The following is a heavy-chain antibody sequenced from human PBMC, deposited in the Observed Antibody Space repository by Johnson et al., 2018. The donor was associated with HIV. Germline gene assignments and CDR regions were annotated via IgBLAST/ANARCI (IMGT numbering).Heavy chain of an antibody. Sequence: VQLVESGGGLVQPGGSLRLSCTASGFTFSSYAMSWVRQAPGKGLEWVSAISGSGGRTYYGDSVKGRLSVSRDNSKSTLYLQMNSLRPEDTAVYYCAREKSVWGASDAFDLWDQGTMVTVSS. CDR2: ISGSGGRT. CDR1: GFTFSSYA. J-gene: IGHJ3*01. D-gene: IGHD3-10*02. V-gene: IGHV3-23*04. CDR3: AREKSVWGASDAFDL.